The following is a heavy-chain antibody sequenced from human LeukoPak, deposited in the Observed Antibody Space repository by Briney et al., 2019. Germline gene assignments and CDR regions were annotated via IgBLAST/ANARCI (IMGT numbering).Heavy chain of an antibody. D-gene: IGHD6-6*01. CDR2: SYYRSKWYN. V-gene: IGHV6-1*01. CDR1: GDSLSSNSAA. J-gene: IGHJ5*02. Sequence: SQTLSLTRAISGDSLSSNSAAWNWIRQSPSGGLEWLGRSYYRSKWYNDYAVSVKSRITINPDTSKNQFSLQLNSVTPEDTAVYYCARDREKGSSSTLFDPWGQGTLVTVSS. CDR3: ARDREKGSSSTLFDP.